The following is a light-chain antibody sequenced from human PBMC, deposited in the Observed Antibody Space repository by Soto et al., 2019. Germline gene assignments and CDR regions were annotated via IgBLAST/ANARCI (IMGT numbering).Light chain of an antibody. CDR1: QSISTY. J-gene: IGKJ2*01. CDR2: KAS. CDR3: QQYNIYSPYT. Sequence: DIQMTQSPSTLSASVGDRVTITCRASQSISTYLAWYQQKPGNAPKLLIYKASNLQSGVPSRFSGSGSGTEFTLTISSLQPDDFATYYCQQYNIYSPYTFGKGTNLEIK. V-gene: IGKV1-5*03.